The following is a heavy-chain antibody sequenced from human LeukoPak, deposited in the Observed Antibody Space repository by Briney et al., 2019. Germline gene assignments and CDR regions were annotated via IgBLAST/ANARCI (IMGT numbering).Heavy chain of an antibody. V-gene: IGHV3-30*04. J-gene: IGHJ4*02. CDR1: GFTFSSYA. CDR3: AKGKYSSGGVPDY. Sequence: GGSLRLSCAASGFTFSSYAMHWVRQAPGKGLEWVAVISYDGSNIYYADSVKGRFTVSRDNSKNTLYLQINSLRGEDTAVYYCAKGKYSSGGVPDYWGQGTLVTVSS. CDR2: ISYDGSNI. D-gene: IGHD6-19*01.